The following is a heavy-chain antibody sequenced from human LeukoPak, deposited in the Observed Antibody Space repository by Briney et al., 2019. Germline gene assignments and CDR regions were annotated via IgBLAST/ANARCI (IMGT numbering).Heavy chain of an antibody. CDR3: AKRITSSSTN. V-gene: IGHV3-30*02. J-gene: IGHJ1*01. CDR1: GFMISSYG. CDR2: IRYDGSNK. D-gene: IGHD6-6*01. Sequence: GGSLRLSCAASGFMISSYGMHWVRQAPGKGLEWVAFIRYDGSNKYYADSVKGRFTISRDNSKNTLYLQMNSLRAEGTAVYYCAKRITSSSTNWGQGTLVTVSS.